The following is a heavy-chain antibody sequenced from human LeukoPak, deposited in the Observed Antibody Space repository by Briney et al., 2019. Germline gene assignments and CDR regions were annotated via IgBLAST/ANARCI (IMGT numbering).Heavy chain of an antibody. V-gene: IGHV4-31*03. CDR2: IYYSGST. CDR1: GGSISSGGYY. J-gene: IGHJ4*02. D-gene: IGHD4-17*01. Sequence: SETLSLTCPVSGGSISSGGYYWSWIRQHPGKGLEWIGYIYYSGSTYYNPSLKSRVTISVDTSKNQFSLKLSSVTAADTAVYYCARSLYGDYTPFDYWGQGTLVTVSS. CDR3: ARSLYGDYTPFDY.